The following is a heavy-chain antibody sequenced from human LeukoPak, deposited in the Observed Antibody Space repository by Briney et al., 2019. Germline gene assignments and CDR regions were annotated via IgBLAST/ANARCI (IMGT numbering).Heavy chain of an antibody. Sequence: GSLRLSCTASGFTFTNYWMSWIRQPPGKGLEWIGEINHSGSTNYNPSLKSRVTISVDTSNNQFSLKLSSVTAADTAVYYCARHGYSSSWYYLDYWGQGTLVTVSS. D-gene: IGHD6-13*01. CDR1: GFTFTNYW. J-gene: IGHJ4*02. V-gene: IGHV4-34*01. CDR2: INHSGST. CDR3: ARHGYSSSWYYLDY.